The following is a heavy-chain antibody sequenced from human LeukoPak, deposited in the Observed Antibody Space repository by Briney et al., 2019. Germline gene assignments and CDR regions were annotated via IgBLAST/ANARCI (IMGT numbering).Heavy chain of an antibody. D-gene: IGHD1-26*01. V-gene: IGHV4-59*12. CDR1: GGSISSYY. CDR3: ARRRIGLYSGSFSGAFDI. CDR2: IYYSGST. Sequence: SETLSLTCTVSGGSISSYYWSWIRQPPGKGLEWIGYIYYSGSTNYNPSLKSRVTISVDTSKNQFSLKLSSVTAADTAVYYCARRRIGLYSGSFSGAFDIWGQGTMVTVSS. J-gene: IGHJ3*02.